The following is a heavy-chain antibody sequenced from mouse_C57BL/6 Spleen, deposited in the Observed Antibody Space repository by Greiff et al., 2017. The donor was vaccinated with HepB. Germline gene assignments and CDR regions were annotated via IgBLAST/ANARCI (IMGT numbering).Heavy chain of an antibody. CDR1: GYTFTDYN. V-gene: IGHV1-22*01. CDR2: INPNNGGT. Sequence: EVQRVESGPELVKPGASVKMSCKASGYTFTDYNMHWVKQSHGKSLEWIGYINPNNGGTSYNQKFKGKATLTVNKSSSTAYMELRSLTSEDSAVYYCARDGPRGYFDVWGTGTTVTVSS. J-gene: IGHJ1*03. CDR3: ARDGPRGYFDV.